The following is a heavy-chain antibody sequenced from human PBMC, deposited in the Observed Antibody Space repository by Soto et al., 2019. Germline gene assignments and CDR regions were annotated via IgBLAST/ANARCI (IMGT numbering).Heavy chain of an antibody. J-gene: IGHJ4*02. CDR1: GDTFTRYY. Sequence: AAVKDTCKLSGDTFTRYYIHWVRQAPGQGLEWMGRINPNSGDTNYAQSFQGRFTMTRDTSINTAYMELSRLRSDDTAVYYCARGGGSSFFDYWGQGILVTVSS. CDR3: ARGGGSSFFDY. V-gene: IGHV1-2*06. D-gene: IGHD2-2*01. CDR2: INPNSGDT.